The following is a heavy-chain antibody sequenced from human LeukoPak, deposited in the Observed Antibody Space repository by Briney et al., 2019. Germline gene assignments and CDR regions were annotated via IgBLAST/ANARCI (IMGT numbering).Heavy chain of an antibody. J-gene: IGHJ4*02. CDR2: IRSAVDGGTA. D-gene: IGHD1-26*01. CDR3: TRYSGSPGDY. Sequence: GGTLRLSCRTSGFTSNTAWMSWVRQAPGKGLEWVGRIRSAVDGGTADYAAPVKGRFIISRDDSTNTIYLHMDSLRTDDTAVYYCTRYSGSPGDYWGQGTLVTVSS. CDR1: GFTSNTAW. V-gene: IGHV3-15*01.